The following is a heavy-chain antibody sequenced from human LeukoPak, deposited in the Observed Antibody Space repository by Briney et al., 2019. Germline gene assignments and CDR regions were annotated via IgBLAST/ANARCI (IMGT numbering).Heavy chain of an antibody. CDR3: ARDQNDFWSGYYRRGGGIHFDY. J-gene: IGHJ4*02. Sequence: GGSLRLSCAASGFTFSSYWMSWVRQAPGKGLEWVANIKQDGSEKYYVDSVKGRFTISRDNAKNSLYLQMNSLRAEDTAVYYCARDQNDFWSGYYRRGGGIHFDYWGQGTLVTVSS. V-gene: IGHV3-7*01. D-gene: IGHD3-3*01. CDR2: IKQDGSEK. CDR1: GFTFSSYW.